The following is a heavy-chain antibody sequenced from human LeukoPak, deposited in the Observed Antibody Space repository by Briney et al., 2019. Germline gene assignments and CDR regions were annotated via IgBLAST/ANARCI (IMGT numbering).Heavy chain of an antibody. CDR2: INPYNDNT. D-gene: IGHD2-15*01. CDR1: DYTFTSYG. V-gene: IGHV1-18*01. J-gene: IGHJ6*03. Sequence: GASVKVSCKASDYTFTSYGINWVRQAPGQGLEWMGWINPYNDNTNYAQKLQGRVTMTTDTSTSTAYMELRSLRSDDTAVYYCARQGEDIVVVVAATTTTGYYMDVWGKGTTVTVSS. CDR3: ARQGEDIVVVVAATTTTGYYMDV.